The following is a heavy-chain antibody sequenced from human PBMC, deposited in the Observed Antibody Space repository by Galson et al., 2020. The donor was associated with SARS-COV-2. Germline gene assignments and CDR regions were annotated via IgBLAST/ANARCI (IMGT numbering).Heavy chain of an antibody. J-gene: IGHJ4*02. CDR2: ISYDGSNK. CDR3: ARDLGGYIAY. CDR1: GFTFSSYA. Sequence: GGSLRLSCADSGFTFSSYAMHWVRQAPGKGLEWVAVISYDGSNKYYADSVKGRFTISRDNSKNTLYLQMNSLRAEDTAVYYCARDLGGYIAYWGQGTLVTVSS. V-gene: IGHV3-30-3*01. D-gene: IGHD3-16*01.